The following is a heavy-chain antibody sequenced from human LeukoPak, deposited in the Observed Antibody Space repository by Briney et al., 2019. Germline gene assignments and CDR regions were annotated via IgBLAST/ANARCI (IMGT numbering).Heavy chain of an antibody. CDR2: ISSSGSTI. J-gene: IGHJ4*02. D-gene: IGHD5-24*01. CDR1: GFTFSSYE. Sequence: GVLRLSCAASGFTFSSYEMNWVRQAPGKGLEWVSYISSSGSTIYYADSVKGRFTISRDNSKNTLYLQMNSLRAEDTAVYYCARNFRDGYNNSFDYWGQGTLVTVSS. V-gene: IGHV3-48*03. CDR3: ARNFRDGYNNSFDY.